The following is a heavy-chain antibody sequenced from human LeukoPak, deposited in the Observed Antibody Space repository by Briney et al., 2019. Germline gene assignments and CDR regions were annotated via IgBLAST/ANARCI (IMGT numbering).Heavy chain of an antibody. J-gene: IGHJ6*02. Sequence: PSETLSLTCTVSGGSISSYYWSWIRQPPGKGLEWIGYIYYSGSTNYNPSLKSRVTISVDTSKNQFSLKLSSVTAADTAVYYCARRMAGRYGMDVWGQGTTVTVSS. CDR1: GGSISSYY. V-gene: IGHV4-59*08. CDR2: IYYSGST. D-gene: IGHD5-24*01. CDR3: ARRMAGRYGMDV.